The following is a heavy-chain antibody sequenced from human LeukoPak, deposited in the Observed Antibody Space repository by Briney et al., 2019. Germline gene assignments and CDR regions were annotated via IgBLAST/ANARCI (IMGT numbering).Heavy chain of an antibody. J-gene: IGHJ3*02. V-gene: IGHV1-2*06. CDR2: INPNSGGT. CDR1: GYTFTSYG. D-gene: IGHD6-13*01. Sequence: GASVKVSCKASGYTFTSYGISWVRQAPGQGLEWMGRINPNSGGTNYAQKFQGRVTMTRDTSISTAYMEMSRLRSDDTAVYYCARVRIAAAGPNDAFDIWGQGTMVTVSS. CDR3: ARVRIAAAGPNDAFDI.